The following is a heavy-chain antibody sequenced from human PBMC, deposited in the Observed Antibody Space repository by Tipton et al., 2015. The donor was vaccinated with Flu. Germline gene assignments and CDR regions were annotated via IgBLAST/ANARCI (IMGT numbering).Heavy chain of an antibody. V-gene: IGHV1-18*01. D-gene: IGHD3-10*01. CDR2: FSAYNGNG. CDR3: ARGEFPARTIDAFDI. Sequence: QLVQSGAEVKKPGASVKVSCKASGYTFPSYGISWVRQAPGQGLEWMGGFSAYNGNGIYAQKFQGRVTMTTDTSTSSAYMERRSLGTDDTAVYYCARGEFPARTIDAFDIWGQGTMVTVSS. J-gene: IGHJ3*02. CDR1: GYTFPSYG.